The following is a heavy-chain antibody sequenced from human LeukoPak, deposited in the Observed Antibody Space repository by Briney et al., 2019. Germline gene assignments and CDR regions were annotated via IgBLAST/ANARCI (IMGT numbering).Heavy chain of an antibody. Sequence: GGSLRLSCAASGFTFSSYAMSWVRQAPGKGLEWVSAISGSGGSTYYADSVKGRFTISRDNSKNTPYLQMNSLRAEDTAVYYCAKLNWNYVAGYFDYWGQGTLVTVSS. J-gene: IGHJ4*02. D-gene: IGHD1-7*01. CDR3: AKLNWNYVAGYFDY. CDR2: ISGSGGST. V-gene: IGHV3-23*01. CDR1: GFTFSSYA.